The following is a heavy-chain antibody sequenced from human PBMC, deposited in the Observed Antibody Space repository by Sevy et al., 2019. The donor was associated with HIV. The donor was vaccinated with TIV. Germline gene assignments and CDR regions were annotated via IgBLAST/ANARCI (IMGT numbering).Heavy chain of an antibody. CDR2: ISGSGGST. CDR3: ARGVTTILPYYYYIDV. D-gene: IGHD4-17*01. V-gene: IGHV3-23*01. J-gene: IGHJ6*03. CDR1: GFTFSSYA. Sequence: GGSLRLSCAASGFTFSSYAMSWVRQAPGKGLEWVSAISGSGGSTYYADSVKGRFTISRDNSKNTLYLQMNSLRVEDTAVYYCARGVTTILPYYYYIDVWGKGTTVTVSS.